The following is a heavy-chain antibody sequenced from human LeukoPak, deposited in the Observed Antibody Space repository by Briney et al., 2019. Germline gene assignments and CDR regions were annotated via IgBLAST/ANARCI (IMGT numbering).Heavy chain of an antibody. Sequence: GASVKVSCKASGYTFTSYGISWGRQAPGQGLEWMGLISAYNGDTNYVQKLQGRLTMTTDTSTSTAYMELRSLRSDDTAVYYCARDPTIYCSSTNCYRSGPGGGMDVWGQGTTVTVSS. V-gene: IGHV1-18*01. J-gene: IGHJ6*02. CDR2: ISAYNGDT. CDR1: GYTFTSYG. D-gene: IGHD2-2*01. CDR3: ARDPTIYCSSTNCYRSGPGGGMDV.